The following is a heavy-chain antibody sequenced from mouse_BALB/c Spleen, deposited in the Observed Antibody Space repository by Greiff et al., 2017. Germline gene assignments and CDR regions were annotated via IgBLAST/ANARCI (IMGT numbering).Heavy chain of an antibody. V-gene: IGHV2-9*02. D-gene: IGHD1-1*01. J-gene: IGHJ3*01. CDR3: ARDRSSTWFAY. CDR1: GFSLTSYG. CDR2: IWAGGST. Sequence: VKVVESGPGLVAPSQSLSITCTVSGFSLTSYGVHWVRQPPGKGLEWLGVIWAGGSTNYNSALMSRLSISKDNSKSQVFLKMNSLQTDDTAMYYCARDRSSTWFAYWGQGTLVTVSA.